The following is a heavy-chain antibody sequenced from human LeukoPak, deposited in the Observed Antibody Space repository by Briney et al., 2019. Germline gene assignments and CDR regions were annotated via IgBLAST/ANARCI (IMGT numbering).Heavy chain of an antibody. J-gene: IGHJ4*02. Sequence: AETLSLTCAVSGGSTSSDHWSWIRQPPEKGLEWIGCISYRGSTNYNPSLKSRVSISVDTSKKHFSLKLTSVTAADTGVYYCARGRGLGVITPYSDSWGQGTLVTVSS. CDR3: ARGRGLGVITPYSDS. V-gene: IGHV4-59*08. CDR1: GGSTSSDH. D-gene: IGHD3-16*02. CDR2: ISYRGST.